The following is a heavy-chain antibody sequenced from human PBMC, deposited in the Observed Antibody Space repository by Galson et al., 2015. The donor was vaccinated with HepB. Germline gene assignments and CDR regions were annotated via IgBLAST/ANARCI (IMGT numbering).Heavy chain of an antibody. J-gene: IGHJ4*02. Sequence: SLRLSCAASGFTFSSYAMSWVRQAPGKGLEWVSAISGSGGSTYYADSVKGRFTISRDNSKNTLYQQMNSLRAEDTAVYYCAKAYAAAGSYYFDHWGQGTLVTVSS. CDR2: ISGSGGST. CDR3: AKAYAAAGSYYFDH. V-gene: IGHV3-23*01. D-gene: IGHD6-13*01. CDR1: GFTFSSYA.